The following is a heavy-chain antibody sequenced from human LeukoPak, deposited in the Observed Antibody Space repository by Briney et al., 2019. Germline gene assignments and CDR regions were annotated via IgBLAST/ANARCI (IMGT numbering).Heavy chain of an antibody. J-gene: IGHJ5*02. CDR3: ARGLSPLLWFGVYSNWFDP. CDR1: GGSFSGYY. D-gene: IGHD3-10*01. V-gene: IGHV4-34*01. CDR2: INHSGST. Sequence: SETLSLTCAVYGGSFSGYYWSWIRQPPGKGLEWIGEINHSGSTNYNPSLIGRATISVDTSKNQFSLKLSSVTAADTAVYYCARGLSPLLWFGVYSNWFDPWGQGTLVTVSS.